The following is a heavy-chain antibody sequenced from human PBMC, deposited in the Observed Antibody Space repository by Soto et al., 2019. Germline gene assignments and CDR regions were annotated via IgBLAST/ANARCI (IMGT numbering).Heavy chain of an antibody. V-gene: IGHV4-31*03. CDR3: ARESAAGNYYYYGMDV. D-gene: IGHD6-13*01. J-gene: IGHJ6*02. CDR2: FSYSGST. CDR1: GGSISSGGYY. Sequence: QVQLQESGPGLVKPSQTLSLTCTVSGGSISSGGYYWSWIRQHPGKGLEWIGYFSYSGSTYYNPSLKSRVTISVDTSKNQFSLKLSSVTAADTGVYYCARESAAGNYYYYGMDVWGQGTTVTVSS.